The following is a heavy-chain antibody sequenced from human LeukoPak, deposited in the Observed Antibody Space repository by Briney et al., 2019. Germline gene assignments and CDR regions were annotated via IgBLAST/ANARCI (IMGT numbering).Heavy chain of an antibody. CDR2: IYTSGST. Sequence: SQTLSLTCTVSGGSVSSGSYYWSWIRQPAGKGLEWIGRIYTSGSTNYNPSLKSRVTISLDTSKNQFSLRLSSVTAADTAVYYCARSSGYSSGWYGHWGQGTLVTVSP. CDR1: GGSVSSGSYY. V-gene: IGHV4-61*02. D-gene: IGHD6-19*01. CDR3: ARSSGYSSGWYGH. J-gene: IGHJ5*02.